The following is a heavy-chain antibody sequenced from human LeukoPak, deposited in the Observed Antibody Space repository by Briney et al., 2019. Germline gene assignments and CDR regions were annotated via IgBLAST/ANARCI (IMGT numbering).Heavy chain of an antibody. D-gene: IGHD3-10*01. CDR2: MDNFGIK. CDR1: DFSVNNNY. Sequence: GGSLRLACAASDFSVNNNYVDWVRQAPGKGLEWVSCMDNFGIKTYADSVQGRFTVSRDSSRNMVFPQMNSLRVEDTAVYYCAGGKYYGSGTRPGYLGYWGLGTMVTVSS. J-gene: IGHJ4*02. CDR3: AGGKYYGSGTRPGYLGY. V-gene: IGHV3-53*01.